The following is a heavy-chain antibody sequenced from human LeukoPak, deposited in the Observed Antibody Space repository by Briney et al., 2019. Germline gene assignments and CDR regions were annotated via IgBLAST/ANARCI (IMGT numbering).Heavy chain of an antibody. Sequence: SETLSLTCTVSGGSISSYYWSWIRQPPGKGLEWIGYIYYSGSTNYNPSLKSRVTISVDTSKNQFSLKLSSVTAADTALYYCATLTTVVTPSHFDYWGQGTLVTVSS. D-gene: IGHD4-23*01. CDR1: GGSISSYY. J-gene: IGHJ4*02. V-gene: IGHV4-59*08. CDR3: ATLTTVVTPSHFDY. CDR2: IYYSGST.